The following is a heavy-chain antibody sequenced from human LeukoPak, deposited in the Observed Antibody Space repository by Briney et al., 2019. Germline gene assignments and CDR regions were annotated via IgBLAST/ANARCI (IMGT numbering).Heavy chain of an antibody. CDR2: MNPNSGNT. D-gene: IGHD6-13*01. J-gene: IGHJ1*01. V-gene: IGHV1-8*01. CDR1: GYTFTSYD. CDR3: ARNGDSSSWYLYFQH. Sequence: ASVKVSCKASGYTFTSYDINWVRQATGQGLEWMGWMNPNSGNTGYAQKFQGRVTMTRNTSISTAYMELSSLRSEDTAAYYCARNGDSSSWYLYFQHWGQGTLVTVSS.